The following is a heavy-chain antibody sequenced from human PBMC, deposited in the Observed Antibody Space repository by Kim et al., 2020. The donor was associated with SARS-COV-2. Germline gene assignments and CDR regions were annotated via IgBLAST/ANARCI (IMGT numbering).Heavy chain of an antibody. J-gene: IGHJ5*02. D-gene: IGHD3-22*01. CDR2: VYYSGTT. Sequence: SETLSLTCTVSGESINSTSFYWGWIHQPPGKGLEWIGSVYYSGTTYYNPSLRGRVTISLDTSKNQFALNLNYGTAADTAVYYCARHAYDSFNWFDPWGQG. CDR3: ARHAYDSFNWFDP. CDR1: GESINSTSFY. V-gene: IGHV4-39*01.